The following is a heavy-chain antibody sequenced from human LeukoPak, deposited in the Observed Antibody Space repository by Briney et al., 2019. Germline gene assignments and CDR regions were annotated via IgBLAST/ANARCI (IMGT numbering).Heavy chain of an antibody. CDR1: GFTFSSYD. CDR2: IRYDGSHK. V-gene: IGHV3-30*02. J-gene: IGHJ4*02. CDR3: AKDLFIGYYYDNSAVDY. D-gene: IGHD3-22*01. Sequence: PGGSLRLSCAASGFTFSSYDMHWVRQAPGKGLERVAFIRYDGSHKYYADSVKGRFTISRDNSKNTLYLQMNSLRAEDTAVYYCAKDLFIGYYYDNSAVDYWGQGTLVTVSS.